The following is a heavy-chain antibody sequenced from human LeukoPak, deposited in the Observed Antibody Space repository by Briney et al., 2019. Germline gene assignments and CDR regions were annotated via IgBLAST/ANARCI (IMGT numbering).Heavy chain of an antibody. CDR2: ISSSGSTI. J-gene: IGHJ5*02. D-gene: IGHD3-10*01. CDR1: GFTFSNAW. V-gene: IGHV3-11*01. Sequence: GGSLRLSCAASGFTFSNAWMNWVRQAPGKGLEWVSYISSSGSTIYYADSGKGRFTISRDNAKNSLYLQMNSLRAEDTAVYYCARDAMVRGVISPCWFDPWGQGTLVTVSS. CDR3: ARDAMVRGVISPCWFDP.